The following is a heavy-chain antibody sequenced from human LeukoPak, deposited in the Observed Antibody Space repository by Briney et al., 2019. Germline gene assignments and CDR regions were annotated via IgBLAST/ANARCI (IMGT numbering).Heavy chain of an antibody. CDR1: GFNFRASW. J-gene: IGHJ4*02. CDR2: MNQDGSAK. CDR3: ARDPDHGAIDF. Sequence: PGGSLRLSCAASGFNFRASWMNWVRQAPGKGLEWVANMNQDGSAKFYVDSVKGRFTVSRDNTENSVYPQMNSLRVDDTAIYYCARDPDHGAIDFWGQGPLVTVSS. V-gene: IGHV3-7*01. D-gene: IGHD3-10*01.